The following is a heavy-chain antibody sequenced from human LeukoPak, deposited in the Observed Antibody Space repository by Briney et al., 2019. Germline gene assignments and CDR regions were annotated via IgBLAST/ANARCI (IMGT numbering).Heavy chain of an antibody. CDR3: ARDRIAVAGNFDY. D-gene: IGHD6-19*01. CDR1: GGTFSSYA. J-gene: IGHJ4*02. Sequence: SVKVSCKASGGTFSSYAISWVRQAPGQGLEWMGRIIPILGIANYAQKFQGRVTITADKSTSTAHMELSSLRSEDTAVYYCARDRIAVAGNFDYWGQGTLVTVSS. V-gene: IGHV1-69*04. CDR2: IIPILGIA.